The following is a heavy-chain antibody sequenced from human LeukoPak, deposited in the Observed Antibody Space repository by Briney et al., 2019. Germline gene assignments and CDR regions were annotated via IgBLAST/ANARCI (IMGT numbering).Heavy chain of an antibody. CDR3: ARDGGIAPTGTVTYYYYYMDV. V-gene: IGHV3-21*01. J-gene: IGHJ6*03. CDR2: ISAITSRRTFI. D-gene: IGHD6-13*01. Sequence: GGSLRLSCTASGFTFSYYNMNWVRQAPGQGLEWVASISAITSRRTFIYYPDSVKGRFTTSRDNAQNSLFLQMNSLRAEDTAVYYCARDGGIAPTGTVTYYYYYMDVWGKGTTVTVSS. CDR1: GFTFSYYN.